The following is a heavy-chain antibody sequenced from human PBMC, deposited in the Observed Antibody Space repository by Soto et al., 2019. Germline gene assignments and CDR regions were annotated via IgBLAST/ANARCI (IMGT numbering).Heavy chain of an antibody. CDR3: ASVNEVPAVGTAFCYYDLEV. Sequence: GGCLRLSCAAGGFSFSNYEMNWVRQAPGKGLGWVSYISSSGSTIYYADSVRGRFTISRDNSKNSLYLQMNSLRPEDTALYHCASVNEVPAVGTAFCYYDLEVWGPEATVAISS. V-gene: IGHV3-48*03. D-gene: IGHD6-13*01. J-gene: IGHJ6*02. CDR2: ISSSGSTI. CDR1: GFSFSNYE.